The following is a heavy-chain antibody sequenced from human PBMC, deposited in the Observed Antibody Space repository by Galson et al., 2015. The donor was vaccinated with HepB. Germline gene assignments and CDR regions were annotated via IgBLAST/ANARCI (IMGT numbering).Heavy chain of an antibody. Sequence: SVKVSCNASGYTFTSYGISWGRQAPGQGLEWMGWISAYNGNTNYAQKLQGRVTMTTDTSTSTAYMELRSLRSDDTAVYYCAREDGRYYYYYYGMDVWGQGTTVTVSS. V-gene: IGHV1-18*01. CDR3: AREDGRYYYYYYGMDV. D-gene: IGHD1-26*01. J-gene: IGHJ6*02. CDR1: GYTFTSYG. CDR2: ISAYNGNT.